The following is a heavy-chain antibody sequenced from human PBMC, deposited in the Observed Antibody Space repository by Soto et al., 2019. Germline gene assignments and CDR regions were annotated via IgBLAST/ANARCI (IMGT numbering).Heavy chain of an antibody. CDR1: GFTFSSYA. J-gene: IGHJ6*02. CDR2: ISGSGGST. V-gene: IGHV3-23*01. Sequence: GGSLRLSCAASGFTFSSYAMSWVRQAPGKGLEWVSAISGSGGSTYYADSVKGRFTISRDNSKNTLFLQMVSLTAEDTAVYYCARAPGTYYYSMDVWGQGTTVTVSS. D-gene: IGHD3-10*01. CDR3: ARAPGTYYYSMDV.